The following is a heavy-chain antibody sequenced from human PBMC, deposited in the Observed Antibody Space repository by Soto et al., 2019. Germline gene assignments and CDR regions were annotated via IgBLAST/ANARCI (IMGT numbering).Heavy chain of an antibody. CDR2: IYYSGST. V-gene: IGHV4-39*01. CDR1: GGSISSSSYY. Sequence: SETLSLTCTVSGGSISSSSYYWGWIRQPPGKGLEWIGSIYYSGSTYYNPSLKSRVTISVDTSKNQFSLKLSSVTAADTAVYYCANKSNGDIVVVPAAWNYYYYYMDVLGKGTTVTVSS. J-gene: IGHJ6*03. CDR3: ANKSNGDIVVVPAAWNYYYYYMDV. D-gene: IGHD2-2*01.